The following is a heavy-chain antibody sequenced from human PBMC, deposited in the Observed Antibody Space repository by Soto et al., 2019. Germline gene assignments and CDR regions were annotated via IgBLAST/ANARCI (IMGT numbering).Heavy chain of an antibody. CDR1: GFTFSGSA. Sequence: GGSLRLSCAASGFTFSGSAMHWVRQASGKGLEWVGRIRSKANSYATAYAASVKGRFTISRDDSKNTAYLQMNSLKTEDTAVYYCTRHTPHCSGGSCYYREGFDYWGQGTLVTVS. CDR3: TRHTPHCSGGSCYYREGFDY. J-gene: IGHJ4*02. CDR2: IRSKANSYAT. D-gene: IGHD2-15*01. V-gene: IGHV3-73*01.